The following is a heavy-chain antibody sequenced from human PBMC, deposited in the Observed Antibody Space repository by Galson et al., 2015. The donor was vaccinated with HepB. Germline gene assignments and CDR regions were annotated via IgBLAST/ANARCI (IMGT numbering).Heavy chain of an antibody. CDR2: ISNDGSNK. D-gene: IGHD6-13*01. V-gene: IGHV3-30*03. CDR1: GFTFSSYV. J-gene: IGHJ4*02. CDR3: ARTSEGSSTWFSPHTDL. Sequence: SLRLSCAASGFTFSSYVLHWVRQAPGKGLEWVAVISNDGSNKYHAESVKGRFTISRDNSKNTLYLQMNSLRAEDTAVYYCARTSEGSSTWFSPHTDLWGQGTLVTVSS.